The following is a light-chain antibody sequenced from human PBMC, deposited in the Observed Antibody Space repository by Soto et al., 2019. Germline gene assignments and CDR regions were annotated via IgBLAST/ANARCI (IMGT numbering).Light chain of an antibody. CDR2: GAA. Sequence: EIVLTQSPGTLSLSPGERATLSCRASQSVSSGYLAWYQQKPGQAPRLLIYGAASRATGIPDRFSGSGSGTEFTLTISRLEPEDFLVYYCQQYVSSPQLTFGGGTKVEIK. CDR3: QQYVSSPQLT. J-gene: IGKJ4*01. CDR1: QSVSSGY. V-gene: IGKV3-20*01.